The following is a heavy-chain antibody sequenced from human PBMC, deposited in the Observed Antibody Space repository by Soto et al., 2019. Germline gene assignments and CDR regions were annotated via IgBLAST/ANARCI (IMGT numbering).Heavy chain of an antibody. CDR1: RFTFSSSA. CDR3: AKEANEYSSGWYYFDY. CDR2: ISGSGGTT. D-gene: IGHD6-19*01. J-gene: IGHJ4*02. V-gene: IGHV3-23*01. Sequence: GGSLRLSCAASRFTFSSSAMSWVRQAPGKGLEWVSAISGSGGTTYYADSVKGRFTISRDNSKNTLYLQMNSLRAEDTAVYYCAKEANEYSSGWYYFDYWGQGTLVTVSS.